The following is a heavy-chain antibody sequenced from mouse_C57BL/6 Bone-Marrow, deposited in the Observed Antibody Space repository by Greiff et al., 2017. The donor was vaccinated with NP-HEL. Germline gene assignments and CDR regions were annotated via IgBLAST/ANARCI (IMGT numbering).Heavy chain of an antibody. CDR2: IRSKSNNYAT. CDR3: VRHYGYWYFDV. V-gene: IGHV10-1*01. Sequence: EADGGLVQPKGSLKLSCAASGFSFNTYAMNWVRQAPGKGLEWVARIRSKSNNYATYYADSVKDRFTISRDDSESMLYLQMNNLKTEDTAMYYCVRHYGYWYFDVWGTGTTVTVSS. J-gene: IGHJ1*03. CDR1: GFSFNTYA. D-gene: IGHD1-1*01.